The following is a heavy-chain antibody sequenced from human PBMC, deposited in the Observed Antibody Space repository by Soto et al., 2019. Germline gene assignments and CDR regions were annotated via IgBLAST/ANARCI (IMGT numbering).Heavy chain of an antibody. D-gene: IGHD2-15*01. CDR3: ARDPGAASFDF. CDR2: INTSNDNK. CDR1: GYSFTNYG. V-gene: IGHV1-18*01. J-gene: IGHJ4*02. Sequence: APVKVSCKASGYSFTNYGISWVRQAPGEGLEWVGWINTSNDNKLYAQKLQGRLTLTTDTSTSTAYMDLTTLRSDDTAVYFCARDPGAASFDFWAQGTLVTVSS.